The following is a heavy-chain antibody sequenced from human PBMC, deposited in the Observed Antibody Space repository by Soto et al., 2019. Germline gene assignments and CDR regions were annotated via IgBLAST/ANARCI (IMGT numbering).Heavy chain of an antibody. J-gene: IGHJ4*02. CDR3: ARDWELLDFDY. D-gene: IGHD1-26*01. V-gene: IGHV1-18*01. CDR2: ISAYNGNT. CDR1: GYSFTTYY. Sequence: QVQLVQSGAEVKKPGASVKVSCKTSGYSFTTYYITWVRQAPGQGLEWMGWISAYNGNTNYAQKFQGRVTMTTDRSTDTAYMELRSLRSDDTAMYYCARDWELLDFDYGGQGTLVTVSS.